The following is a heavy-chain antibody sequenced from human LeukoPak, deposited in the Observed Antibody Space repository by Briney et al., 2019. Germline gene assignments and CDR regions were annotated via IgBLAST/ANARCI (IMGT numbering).Heavy chain of an antibody. V-gene: IGHV3-33*06. CDR3: AKDRFRPSHPYYYDSSGYYFDAFDT. Sequence: GRSLRLSCAASGFTFSSYGMHWVRQAPGKGLEWVAVIWYDGSNKYYADSVKGRFTISRDNSKNTLYLQMNSLRAEDTAVYYCAKDRFRPSHPYYYDSSGYYFDAFDTWGQGTMVTVSS. CDR1: GFTFSSYG. CDR2: IWYDGSNK. J-gene: IGHJ3*02. D-gene: IGHD3-22*01.